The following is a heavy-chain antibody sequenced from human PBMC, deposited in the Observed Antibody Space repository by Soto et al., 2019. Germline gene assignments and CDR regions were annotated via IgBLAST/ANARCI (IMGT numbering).Heavy chain of an antibody. CDR1: GFIFSDYA. V-gene: IGHV3-23*01. Sequence: GGSLRLSCAASGFIFSDYAMSWVRQVPGEGLEWVSAISGAGGRTFYADSVKGRFTISRDSSTNTLVLQMTSLSAEDSALYYCAKDRGYSADWYSSVSWFDTWGQGTLVTVSS. CDR3: AKDRGYSADWYSSVSWFDT. D-gene: IGHD2-21*01. J-gene: IGHJ5*02. CDR2: ISGAGGRT.